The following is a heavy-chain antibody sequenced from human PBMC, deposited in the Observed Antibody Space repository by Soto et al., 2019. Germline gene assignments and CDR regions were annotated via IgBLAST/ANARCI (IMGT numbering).Heavy chain of an antibody. D-gene: IGHD4-17*01. J-gene: IGHJ4*02. CDR1: GYNFNQYY. Sequence: QVQLMQSGAEVRKPGASVRLSCETSGYNFNQYYIHWVRQAPGQGLEWMGIINLRGGTTEYAHKFRGRVTVTGDTCTRTAYMELRSLRSDDTAIYFCARGPDDSDVPRWDYWGQGTLVTVSS. V-gene: IGHV1-46*02. CDR3: ARGPDDSDVPRWDY. CDR2: INLRGGTT.